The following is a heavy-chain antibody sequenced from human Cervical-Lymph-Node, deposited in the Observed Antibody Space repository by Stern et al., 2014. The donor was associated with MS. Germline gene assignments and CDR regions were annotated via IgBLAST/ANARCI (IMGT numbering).Heavy chain of an antibody. J-gene: IGHJ6*02. V-gene: IGHV1-69*09. CDR3: ARDPTDFHYAMDV. D-gene: IGHD4-11*01. Sequence: QVQLVQSGAEVKKPGSSVRVSCKASGGIDSRYALSWVRQAPGQGLEWMGRIIPMFGIPSYAPKFQGRVTISQDRSANTAYMDLTSLRLEDTAIYYCARDPTDFHYAMDVWGQGTAVTVSS. CDR1: GGIDSRYA. CDR2: IIPMFGIP.